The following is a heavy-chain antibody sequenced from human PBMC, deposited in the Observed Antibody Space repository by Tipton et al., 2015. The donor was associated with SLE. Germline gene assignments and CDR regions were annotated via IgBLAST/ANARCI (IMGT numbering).Heavy chain of an antibody. Sequence: TLSLTCTVSGDSISRYYWSWIRQPPGKGLEWIGYIYYSGNTKYNPSLKSRVTISVDTSKKQFSLKLSSVTAADTAVYYCARFRDEYYYYAMDVWGQGTTVTVSS. J-gene: IGHJ6*02. V-gene: IGHV4-59*08. CDR2: IYYSGNT. CDR1: GDSISRYY. CDR3: ARFRDEYYYYAMDV.